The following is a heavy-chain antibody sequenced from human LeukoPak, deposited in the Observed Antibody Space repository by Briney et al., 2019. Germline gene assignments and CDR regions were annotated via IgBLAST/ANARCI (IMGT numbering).Heavy chain of an antibody. J-gene: IGHJ5*02. V-gene: IGHV3-74*01. Sequence: GGSLRLSCAASGFTFSSYWMHWVRHDPGKGLVWVSRINSDGSSTSYADSAKGRFTISRDNAKNTLYLQMNSLRAEDTAVYYCARGGLPIRQTNWFDPWGQGTLVTVSS. CDR1: GFTFSSYW. CDR2: INSDGSST. D-gene: IGHD1-26*01. CDR3: ARGGLPIRQTNWFDP.